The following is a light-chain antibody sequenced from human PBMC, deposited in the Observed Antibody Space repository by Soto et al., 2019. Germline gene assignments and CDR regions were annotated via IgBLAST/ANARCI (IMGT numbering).Light chain of an antibody. CDR2: DAS. V-gene: IGKV1-5*01. CDR3: QHYRLYSQWK. CDR1: QSISSW. Sequence: DIQMTQSPSTLSASVGDRVTITCRASQSISSWLAWYQQKPGKAPKLLISDASSSESGVPSRFSGSGSGKEFTLTISGLQPDDFPNYYCQHYRLYSQWKFGKGTKVDI. J-gene: IGKJ1*01.